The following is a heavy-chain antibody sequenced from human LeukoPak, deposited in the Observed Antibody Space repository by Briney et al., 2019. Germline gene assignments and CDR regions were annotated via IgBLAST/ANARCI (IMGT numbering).Heavy chain of an antibody. J-gene: IGHJ4*02. CDR1: GGSISSYY. D-gene: IGHD3-22*01. Sequence: PSETLSLTCTVSGGSISSYYWSWIRQPPGKGLEWIGYIYYSGSTNYNPSLKSRVTISVDTSKNQFSLKLSSVTAADTAMYYCARRSYDGSGYYYVDYWGQGTLVTVSS. CDR2: IYYSGST. V-gene: IGHV4-59*08. CDR3: ARRSYDGSGYYYVDY.